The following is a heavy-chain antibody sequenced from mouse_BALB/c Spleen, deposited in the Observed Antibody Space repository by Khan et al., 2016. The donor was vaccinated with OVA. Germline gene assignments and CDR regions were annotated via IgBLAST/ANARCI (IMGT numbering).Heavy chain of an antibody. CDR2: ISSGGST. V-gene: IGHV5-6-5*01. D-gene: IGHD2-14*01. CDR3: TREAYRYDEYYFDY. J-gene: IGHJ2*01. Sequence: EVELVESGGGSVKPGGSLKLSCGVSGFTFSSYVMSWVRQTPEKRLEWVASISSGGSTYYPDSVKGRFTISRDNARNIVHLQMSSLRSEDMAMYFCTREAYRYDEYYFDYWGQGTTLTVSS. CDR1: GFTFSSYV.